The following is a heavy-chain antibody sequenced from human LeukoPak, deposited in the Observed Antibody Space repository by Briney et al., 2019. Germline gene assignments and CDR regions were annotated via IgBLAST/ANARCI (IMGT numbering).Heavy chain of an antibody. CDR2: ISSSSSSI. V-gene: IGHV3-48*01. Sequence: TGGSLRLSCAASGFTFSSYSMNWVRQAPGKGLEWVSYISSSSSSIYYADSVKGRFTISRDNAKNSLYLQMNSLRAEDTAVYYCARDRYDRSGYTDCWGQGTLVSVSS. J-gene: IGHJ4*02. CDR1: GFTFSSYS. CDR3: ARDRYDRSGYTDC. D-gene: IGHD3-22*01.